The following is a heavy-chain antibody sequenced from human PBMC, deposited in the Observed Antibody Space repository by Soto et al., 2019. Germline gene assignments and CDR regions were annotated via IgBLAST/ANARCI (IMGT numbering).Heavy chain of an antibody. CDR2: ISHDGSKQ. D-gene: IGHD3-16*01. J-gene: IGHJ4*02. CDR1: GFNFSNYN. CDR3: ATEIKSGTLDH. V-gene: IGHV3-30*03. Sequence: QVQVVESGGGVVQPGRSLRLSCAASGFNFSNYNMHWVRQAPGKGLECVAIISHDGSKQYSAGSVKGRFTISRDNAKNILFLQMDSLRPEDTAVYHCATEIKSGTLDHWGQGTLVRVS.